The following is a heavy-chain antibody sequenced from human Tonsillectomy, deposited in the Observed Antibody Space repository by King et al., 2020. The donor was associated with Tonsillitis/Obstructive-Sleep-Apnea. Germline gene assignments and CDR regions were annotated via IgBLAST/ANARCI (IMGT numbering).Heavy chain of an antibody. J-gene: IGHJ4*02. CDR1: GFTFSSYG. D-gene: IGHD3-9*01. V-gene: IGHV3-33*01. CDR3: ARGPLGDTLTGYDYGY. Sequence: QLVQSGGGVVQPGRSLRLSCAASGFTFSSYGMHWVRQAPGKGLEWVAVIWYDGSNKYYADSVKGRFTISRDNSKNTLYLQMNSLRAEDTAVYYCARGPLGDTLTGYDYGYWGQGTLVTVSS. CDR2: IWYDGSNK.